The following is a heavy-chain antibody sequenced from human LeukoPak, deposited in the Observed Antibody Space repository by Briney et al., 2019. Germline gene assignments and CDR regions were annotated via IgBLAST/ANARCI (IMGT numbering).Heavy chain of an antibody. V-gene: IGHV3-23*01. J-gene: IGHJ4*02. CDR2: ISGSGGAT. CDR1: GFIFGKYA. D-gene: IGHD6-19*01. CDR3: SKDGRAVAGTGLDY. Sequence: GGSLRLSCAASGFIFGKYAMNWVRQAPEKGLEWVSAISGSGGATDYADSVKGRFTISRDNSNNTVFLEMNSLRAEDTAVYYCSKDGRAVAGTGLDYWGLGTLVTVSS.